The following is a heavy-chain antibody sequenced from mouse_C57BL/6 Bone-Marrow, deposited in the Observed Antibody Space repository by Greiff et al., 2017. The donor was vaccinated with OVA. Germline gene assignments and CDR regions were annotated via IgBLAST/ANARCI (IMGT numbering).Heavy chain of an antibody. J-gene: IGHJ1*03. D-gene: IGHD1-1*01. CDR1: GYTFTSYW. V-gene: IGHV1-64*01. CDR2: IHPNSGST. Sequence: QVQLKQPGAELVKPGASVKLSCKASGYTFTSYWMHWVKQRPGQGLEWIGMIHPNSGSTNYNEKFKSKATLTVDKSSSTAYMQLSSLTSEDSAVYYCARRGLWSTTVVADWYFDVWGTGTTVTVSS. CDR3: ARRGLWSTTVVADWYFDV.